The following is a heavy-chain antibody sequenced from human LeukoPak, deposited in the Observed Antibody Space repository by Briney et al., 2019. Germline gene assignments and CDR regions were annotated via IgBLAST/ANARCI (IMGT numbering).Heavy chain of an antibody. D-gene: IGHD3-3*01. CDR1: GYTFTSYG. CDR3: AREGYYDFWSGYSTIDY. Sequence: ASVKVSCKASGYTFTSYGLSWVRQAPGQGLEWMGWICAYNGNTNYAQKLQGRVTMTTDTSTSTAYMELRSLRSDDTAVYYCAREGYYDFWSGYSTIDYWGQGTLVTVSS. CDR2: ICAYNGNT. V-gene: IGHV1-18*01. J-gene: IGHJ4*02.